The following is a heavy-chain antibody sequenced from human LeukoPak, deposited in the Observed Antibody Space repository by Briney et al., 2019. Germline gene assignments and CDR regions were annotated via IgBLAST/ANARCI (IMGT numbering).Heavy chain of an antibody. CDR3: ARDGASHERTVGATLSDAFDI. D-gene: IGHD1-26*01. V-gene: IGHV1-2*02. CDR2: INPNSGGT. CDR1: GYTFTGYY. Sequence: ASVKVSCKASGYTFTGYYMHWVRQAPGQGLEWMGWINPNSGGTNYAQKFQGRVTMTRDTSISTAYMELSRLRSDDTAAYYCARDGASHERTVGATLSDAFDIWGQGTMVTVSS. J-gene: IGHJ3*02.